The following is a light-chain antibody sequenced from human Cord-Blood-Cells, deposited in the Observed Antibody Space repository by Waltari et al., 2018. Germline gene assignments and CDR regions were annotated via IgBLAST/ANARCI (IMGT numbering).Light chain of an antibody. CDR2: DAS. J-gene: IGKJ4*01. Sequence: EIVLTQSPATLSLSPGERATLSCRASQSVSSYLAWYQQKPGQAPRLLIYDASNRATCIPARFSGSGSGTDFTLTISSLEPEDFAVYYCQQRSNWLTVGGGTKVEIK. V-gene: IGKV3-11*01. CDR1: QSVSSY. CDR3: QQRSNWLT.